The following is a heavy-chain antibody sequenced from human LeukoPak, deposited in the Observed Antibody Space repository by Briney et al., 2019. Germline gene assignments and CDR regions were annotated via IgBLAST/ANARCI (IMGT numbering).Heavy chain of an antibody. CDR1: GFTFRSYE. Sequence: PGGSLRLSCAASGFTFRSYEWNWVRQAPGKGLEWVSYISGSSGTMYYADSVKGRFTISRDDAKNSLYLQMNSLRAEDTAVYYCARDKYCSGGKCYGLGLGFDYWGQGSLVIVSS. CDR2: ISGSSGTM. J-gene: IGHJ4*02. V-gene: IGHV3-48*03. CDR3: ARDKYCSGGKCYGLGLGFDY. D-gene: IGHD2-15*01.